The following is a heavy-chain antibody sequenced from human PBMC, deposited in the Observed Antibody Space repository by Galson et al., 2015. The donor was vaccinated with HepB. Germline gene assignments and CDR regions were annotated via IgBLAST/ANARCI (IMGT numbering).Heavy chain of an antibody. CDR2: INHSGST. CDR1: GGSFSGYY. J-gene: IGHJ6*03. Sequence: TLSLTCAVYGGSFSGYYWSWIRQPPGKGLEWIGEINHSGSTNYNPSLKSRVTISVDTSKNQFSLKLSSVTAADTAVYYCAGSVGYCSSTSCAQAPHYYYYYMDVWGKGTTVTVSS. D-gene: IGHD2-2*01. V-gene: IGHV4-34*09. CDR3: AGSVGYCSSTSCAQAPHYYYYYMDV.